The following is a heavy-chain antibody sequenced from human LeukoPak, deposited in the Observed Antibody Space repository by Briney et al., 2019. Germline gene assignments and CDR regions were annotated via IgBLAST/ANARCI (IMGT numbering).Heavy chain of an antibody. CDR1: GFTFGDYA. CDR3: TRDQTPYY. J-gene: IGHJ4*02. CDR2: ISSEAYGGTP. Sequence: GGPLRLSCTASGFTFGDYAMTWVRQAPGQGLERVGFISSEAYGGTPEYAASVKGRFTISRDDSKSIAYLQMNSLKPENTAVYYCTRDQTPYYWGQGTLVTVSS. V-gene: IGHV3-49*04.